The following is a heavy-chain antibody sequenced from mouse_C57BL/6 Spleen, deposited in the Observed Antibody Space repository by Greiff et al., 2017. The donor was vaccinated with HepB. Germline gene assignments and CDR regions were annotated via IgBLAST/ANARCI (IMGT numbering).Heavy chain of an antibody. CDR2: IDPNSGGT. CDR1: GYTFTSYW. Sequence: QVQLQQSGAELVKPGASVKLSCKASGYTFTSYWMHWVKQRPGRGLEWIGRIDPNSGGTKYNEKFKSKATLTVDKPSSTAYMQLSSLTSEDSAVYYCARSDFYDGYGVDAMDYWGQGTSVTVSS. CDR3: ARSDFYDGYGVDAMDY. V-gene: IGHV1-72*01. J-gene: IGHJ4*01. D-gene: IGHD2-3*01.